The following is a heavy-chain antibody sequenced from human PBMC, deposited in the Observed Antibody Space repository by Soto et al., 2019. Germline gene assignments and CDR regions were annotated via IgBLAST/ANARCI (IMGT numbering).Heavy chain of an antibody. CDR3: ARDDYVGEVVLGINLFDP. CDR2: IIPILGIA. J-gene: IGHJ5*02. Sequence: QVQLVQSGAEVKKPGSSVKVSCKASGGTFSSYTISWVRQAPGQGLEWMGRIIPILGIANYAQKFQGRVTITADKSTSTAYMELSSLRSEDTAVYYCARDDYVGEVVLGINLFDPWGQGTLVTVSS. D-gene: IGHD3-10*01. V-gene: IGHV1-69*08. CDR1: GGTFSSYT.